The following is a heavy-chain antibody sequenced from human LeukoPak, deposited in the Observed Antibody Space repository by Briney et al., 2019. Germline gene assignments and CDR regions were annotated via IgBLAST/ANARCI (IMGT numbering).Heavy chain of an antibody. J-gene: IGHJ4*02. CDR3: AKDSLASSGYHESDHFDY. CDR2: ISGSGGST. D-gene: IGHD3-22*01. CDR1: GFTFSNYA. V-gene: IGHV3-23*01. Sequence: GGSLRLSCAASGFTFSNYAMSWVRQAPGKGLEWVSAISGSGGSTYYADSVKGRFTISRDNSKNTLYLQMNSLRAEDTAVYYCAKDSLASSGYHESDHFDYWGQGTLVTVSS.